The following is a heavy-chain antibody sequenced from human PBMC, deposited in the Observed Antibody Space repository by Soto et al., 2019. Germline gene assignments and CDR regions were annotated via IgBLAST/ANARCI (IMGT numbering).Heavy chain of an antibody. D-gene: IGHD4-17*01. CDR1: GGTFSSYA. CDR3: ARDHPTVTNAFDI. CDR2: IIPIFGTA. Sequence: ASVKVSCKASGGTFSSYAISWVRQAPGQGLEWMGGIIPIFGTANYAQKFQGRVTITADESTSTAYMELSSLRSEDTAVYYCARDHPTVTNAFDIWGQGTMVTVS. J-gene: IGHJ3*02. V-gene: IGHV1-69*13.